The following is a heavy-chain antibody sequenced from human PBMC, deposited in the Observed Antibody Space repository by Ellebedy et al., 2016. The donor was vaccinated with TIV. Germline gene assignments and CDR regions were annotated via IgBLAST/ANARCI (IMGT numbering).Heavy chain of an antibody. CDR1: GFRFSSYW. CDR2: IRQDGNEY. Sequence: GGSLRLSCAASGFRFSSYWMSWVRQAPGKGLEWVANIRQDGNEYYYVNSVRGRFTISRDTAENSLYLQMNSLRAEDTAMYFCARDLGKAGCSVGSCYPSAFDIWGQGTMVTVSS. D-gene: IGHD2-15*01. V-gene: IGHV3-7*03. J-gene: IGHJ3*02. CDR3: ARDLGKAGCSVGSCYPSAFDI.